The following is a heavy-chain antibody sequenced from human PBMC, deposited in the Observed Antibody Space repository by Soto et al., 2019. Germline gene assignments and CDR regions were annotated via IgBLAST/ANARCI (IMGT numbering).Heavy chain of an antibody. J-gene: IGHJ6*02. Sequence: PSETLSLTCTVSGGSISTSSYYWGWIRQPPGKGLEWIGSIYYSGSTYYNPSLKSRVTISVDTSKNQFSLKLSSVTAADTAVYYCAGEGSYYDSSGYDGVNYYYSAMDVWGQGTTVTVSS. CDR2: IYYSGST. CDR1: GGSISTSSYY. V-gene: IGHV4-39*02. D-gene: IGHD3-22*01. CDR3: AGEGSYYDSSGYDGVNYYYSAMDV.